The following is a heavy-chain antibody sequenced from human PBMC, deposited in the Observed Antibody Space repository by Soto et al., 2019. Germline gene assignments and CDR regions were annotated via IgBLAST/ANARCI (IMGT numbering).Heavy chain of an antibody. CDR2: ISGSDGRT. J-gene: IGHJ6*02. CDR3: AKEMMRGVIDGMDV. CDR1: GFTFSSYA. Sequence: EVQVLESGGDLVQPGGSLRVSCAASGFTFSSYAMSWVRQAPGKGLEWVSSISGSDGRTYYGDSVKGRFTISRDNSKNTLYLQMDSMRAEDTAVYYCAKEMMRGVIDGMDVWGQGTTVTVSS. V-gene: IGHV3-23*01. D-gene: IGHD3-10*01.